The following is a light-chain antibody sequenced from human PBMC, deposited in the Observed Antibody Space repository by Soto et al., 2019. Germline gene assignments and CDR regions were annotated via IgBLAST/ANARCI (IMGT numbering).Light chain of an antibody. J-gene: IGLJ1*01. Sequence: QSVLTQPPSASGTPGQTVTISCSGSSSNIGSNAVSWYQQLPGTAPKLLIYSNHQRPSGVPDRFSGAKSGTSASLAMSGLQSEDEADYYCAAWDGSLNGYVFGPGPKLTVL. V-gene: IGLV1-44*01. CDR2: SNH. CDR3: AAWDGSLNGYV. CDR1: SSNIGSNA.